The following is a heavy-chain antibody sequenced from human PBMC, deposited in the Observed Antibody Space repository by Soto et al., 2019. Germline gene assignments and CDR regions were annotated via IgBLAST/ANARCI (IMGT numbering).Heavy chain of an antibody. CDR3: ARDQFEVSVRLSPKSLTYYYYAQDV. Sequence: QVQLVESGGGVVQPGRSLRLSCAASGFTLSGYAMHWVRQPPGKGLEWVATVSYDGAKKYYSDSVKGRFTISRDNSRNTLYLQMSSLKTEDTAVYYCARDQFEVSVRLSPKSLTYYYYAQDVWGQGSTVTVSS. CDR1: GFTLSGYA. V-gene: IGHV3-30-3*01. D-gene: IGHD1-20*01. J-gene: IGHJ6*02. CDR2: VSYDGAKK.